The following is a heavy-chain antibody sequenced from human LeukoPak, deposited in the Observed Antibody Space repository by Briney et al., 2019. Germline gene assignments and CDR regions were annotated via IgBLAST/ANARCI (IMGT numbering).Heavy chain of an antibody. CDR2: ISYDGSNK. CDR3: ARDRTSAVWFGESHYFDY. J-gene: IGHJ4*02. Sequence: GRSLRLSCEASGFTFSSYAMHWVRQAPGKGLEWVAVISYDGSNKYYADSVKGRFTISRDNSKNTLYLQMNSLRAEDTAVYYCARDRTSAVWFGESHYFDYWGQGTLVTVSS. CDR1: GFTFSSYA. V-gene: IGHV3-30*04. D-gene: IGHD3-10*01.